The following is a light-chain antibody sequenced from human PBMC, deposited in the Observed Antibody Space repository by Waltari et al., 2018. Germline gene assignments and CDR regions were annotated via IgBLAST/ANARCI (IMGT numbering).Light chain of an antibody. J-gene: IGLJ3*02. Sequence: SYELTQPPSVSVSPGQTARITCSGDALTKKYAYWYQQKSGQAPVLVIYEDSKRPSGIPERFSGSSAGTLATLTISGAQVEDEADYFCYSTDSSANYRVFGGGTKLTVL. CDR1: ALTKKY. CDR2: EDS. V-gene: IGLV3-10*01. CDR3: YSTDSSANYRV.